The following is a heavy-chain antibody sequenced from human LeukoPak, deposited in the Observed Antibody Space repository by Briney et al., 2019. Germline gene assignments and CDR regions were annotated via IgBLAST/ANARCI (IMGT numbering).Heavy chain of an antibody. D-gene: IGHD3-10*01. CDR2: ISGSGGST. J-gene: IGHJ4*02. CDR3: AKDLRGFGELSVYFDY. V-gene: IGHV3-23*01. CDR1: GFTFSSYA. Sequence: PGGSLRLSCAASGFTFSSYAMSWVRQAPGKGLEWVSAISGSGGSTYYADSVKGRFTISRDNSKNTLYLQMNSLRAEDAAVYYCAKDLRGFGELSVYFDYWGQGTLVTVSS.